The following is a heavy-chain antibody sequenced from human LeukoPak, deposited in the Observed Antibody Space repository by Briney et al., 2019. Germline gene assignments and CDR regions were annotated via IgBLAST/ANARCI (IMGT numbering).Heavy chain of an antibody. D-gene: IGHD2-15*01. CDR2: ISAYNGST. J-gene: IGHJ3*02. V-gene: IGHV1-18*01. Sequence: ASVKVSCKASGYTFTSYGISWVRQAPGQGLEWMGWISAYNGSTNYAQKLQGRVTMTTDTSTSTAYMELRSRRSDDTAVYYCAREMEFRGYCSGGSCYQRLRAFDIWGQGTMVTVSS. CDR3: AREMEFRGYCSGGSCYQRLRAFDI. CDR1: GYTFTSYG.